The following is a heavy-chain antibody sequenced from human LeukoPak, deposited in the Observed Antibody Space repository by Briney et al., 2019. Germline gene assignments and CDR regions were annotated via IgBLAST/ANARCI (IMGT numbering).Heavy chain of an antibody. CDR2: INYSGST. V-gene: IGHV4-34*01. CDR1: GGSFSGYY. J-gene: IGHJ4*02. CDR3: ARGGEGYHFGSASQDY. D-gene: IGHD3-10*01. Sequence: SETLSLTCAVYGGSFSGYYWSWIRQPPGKGLEWIGEINYSGSTNYNPSLKSRVTISVDASRNQFSLKLSSVTAADTAIYYCARGGEGYHFGSASQDYWGQGTLVTVSS.